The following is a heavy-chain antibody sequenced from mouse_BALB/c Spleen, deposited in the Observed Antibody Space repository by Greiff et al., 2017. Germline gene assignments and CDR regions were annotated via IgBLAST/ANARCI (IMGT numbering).Heavy chain of an antibody. CDR3: ARHGDGYYFYAMDY. Sequence: EVMLVESGGGLVKPGGSLKLSCAASGFTFSSYAMSWVRQTPEKRLEWVAYISSGGGSTYYPDTVKGRFTISRDNAKNTLYLQMSSLKSEDTAMYYCARHGDGYYFYAMDYWGQGTSVTVSS. D-gene: IGHD2-3*01. J-gene: IGHJ4*01. V-gene: IGHV5-12-1*01. CDR1: GFTFSSYA. CDR2: ISSGGGST.